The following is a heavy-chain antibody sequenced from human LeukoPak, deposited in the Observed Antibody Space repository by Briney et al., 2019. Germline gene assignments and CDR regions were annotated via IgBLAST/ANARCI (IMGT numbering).Heavy chain of an antibody. CDR3: ARDLGRWLQFIIY. CDR2: ISYDGSNK. D-gene: IGHD5-24*01. CDR1: GFTFSSYA. V-gene: IGHV3-30-3*01. J-gene: IGHJ4*02. Sequence: PGRSLRLSCAASGFTFSSYAMHWVRQAPGKGLEWVAVISYDGSNKYYADSVKGRFTISRDNSKNTLYLQMNSLRAEDTAVYYCARDLGRWLQFIIYWGQGTLVTVSS.